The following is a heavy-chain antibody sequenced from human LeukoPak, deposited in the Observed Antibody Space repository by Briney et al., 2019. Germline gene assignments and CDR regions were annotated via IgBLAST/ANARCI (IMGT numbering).Heavy chain of an antibody. CDR2: ISGSGGST. J-gene: IGHJ4*02. D-gene: IGHD4-17*01. CDR1: GFTFSSYA. CDR3: AVAGTTVTTPFGY. Sequence: PGGSLRLSCAASGFTFSSYAMSWVRQAPGKGLEWVSAISGSGGSTYYADSVKGRFTISRDNAKNSLYLQMNSLRAEDTAVYYCAVAGTTVTTPFGYWGQGTLVTVSS. V-gene: IGHV3-23*01.